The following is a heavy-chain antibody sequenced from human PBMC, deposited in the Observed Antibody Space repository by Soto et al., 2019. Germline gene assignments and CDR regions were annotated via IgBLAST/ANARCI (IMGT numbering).Heavy chain of an antibody. J-gene: IGHJ4*02. Sequence: GGSLRLSCAASGFTFSSYAMHWVRQAPGKGLEWVAVISYDGSNKYYADSVKGRFTISRDNSKNTLYLQMNSLRAEDTAVYYCARHVEWMGGFDYWGQGTLVTVSS. CDR2: ISYDGSNK. V-gene: IGHV3-30-3*01. D-gene: IGHD3-16*01. CDR1: GFTFSSYA. CDR3: ARHVEWMGGFDY.